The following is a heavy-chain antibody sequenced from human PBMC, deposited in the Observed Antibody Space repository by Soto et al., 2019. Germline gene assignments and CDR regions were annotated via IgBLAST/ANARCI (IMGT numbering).Heavy chain of an antibody. CDR3: ASVIVLTGYPYYFDF. Sequence: SETLSLTCTVSGGSISSGGYYWSWIRQHPGKGLEWIGYIYYSGSTYNNPSLKSRVTISLDTSKNQFSLKLDSVTAADTAVYYCASVIVLTGYPYYFDFWGQGALVTVSS. J-gene: IGHJ4*02. CDR2: IYYSGST. CDR1: GGSISSGGYY. D-gene: IGHD3-9*01. V-gene: IGHV4-31*03.